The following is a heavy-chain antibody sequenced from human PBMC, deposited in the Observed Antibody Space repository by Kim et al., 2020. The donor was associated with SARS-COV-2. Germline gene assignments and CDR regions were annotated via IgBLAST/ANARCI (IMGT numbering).Heavy chain of an antibody. D-gene: IGHD3-10*01. CDR3: AKDRITMVRGVTHFDY. J-gene: IGHJ4*02. Sequence: SVKGRFTISRDNSKNTLYLQMNSLRAEDTAVYYCAKDRITMVRGVTHFDYWGQGTLVTVSS. V-gene: IGHV3-23*01.